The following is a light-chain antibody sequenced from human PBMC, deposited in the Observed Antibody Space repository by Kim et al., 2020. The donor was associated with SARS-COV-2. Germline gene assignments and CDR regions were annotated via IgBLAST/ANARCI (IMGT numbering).Light chain of an antibody. CDR1: QSVSSN. J-gene: IGKJ5*01. CDR2: GAS. Sequence: PGERATLSCRASQSVSSNLAWYQQKPGQAPRLLIYGASTRATGIPARFSGSGSGTEFTLTISSLQSEDFAVYYCQQYNNWPFSITFGQGTRLEIK. V-gene: IGKV3-15*01. CDR3: QQYNNWPFSIT.